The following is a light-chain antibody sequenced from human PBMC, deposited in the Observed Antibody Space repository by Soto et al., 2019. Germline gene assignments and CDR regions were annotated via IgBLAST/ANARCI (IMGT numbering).Light chain of an antibody. V-gene: IGLV1-44*01. Sequence: QSVLTQPPSASGTPGRRVTISCSGSSSNIGTNAVHWYQQFPGSAPKLLIHRDDQRPPGDPDQFSGSKSGTSASLAISGLQSDDEADYYCAAWDDRLNDPRVEFGGWTKVTVL. CDR2: RDD. CDR1: SSNIGTNA. J-gene: IGLJ2*01. CDR3: AAWDDRLNDPRVE.